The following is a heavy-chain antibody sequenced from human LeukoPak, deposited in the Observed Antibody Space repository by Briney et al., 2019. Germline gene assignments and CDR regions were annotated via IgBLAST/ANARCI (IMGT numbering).Heavy chain of an antibody. V-gene: IGHV1-3*01. D-gene: IGHD6-13*01. CDR1: GYTFTSYA. Sequence: ASVKVSCKASGYTFTSYAMHWVRQAPGQRLEWMGWINAGNGNTKYSQKFQGRVTITRDTSASTAYMELSSLRSEDTAVYYCARDGDSSSWYSVPPDYWGQGTLVTVSS. CDR3: ARDGDSSSWYSVPPDY. J-gene: IGHJ4*02. CDR2: INAGNGNT.